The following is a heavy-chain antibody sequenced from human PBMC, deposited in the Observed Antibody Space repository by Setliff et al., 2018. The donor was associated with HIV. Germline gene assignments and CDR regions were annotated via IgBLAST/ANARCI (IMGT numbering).Heavy chain of an antibody. J-gene: IGHJ6*03. V-gene: IGHV1-18*01. CDR3: ARVPQDTYNYPFSYSYYMDV. CDR2: ISAFSGNT. D-gene: IGHD3-16*01. CDR1: GYPFTKYG. Sequence: ASVKVSCKTSGYPFTKYGIIWVRQAPGQGLEWVGLISAFSGNTNSAQKVQGRVTMTTDTSTTTAYMELRSLRSEDTAVYYCARVPQDTYNYPFSYSYYMDVWGRGTTVTVSS.